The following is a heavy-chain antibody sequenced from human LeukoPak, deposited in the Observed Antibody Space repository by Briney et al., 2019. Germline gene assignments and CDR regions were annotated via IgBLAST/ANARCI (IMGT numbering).Heavy chain of an antibody. CDR3: ARTYYGSENYYDY. J-gene: IGHJ4*02. V-gene: IGHV4-39*01. Sequence: SETLSLTCTVSGGSVSSSGSYWGWIRQPPGKGLEWIGSIYYSGTTYYNPSLKSRVTISVDTSKRQFSLKLTSVTAADTALYYCARTYYGSENYYDYWGQGILVTVSS. CDR1: GGSVSSSGSY. CDR2: IYYSGTT. D-gene: IGHD3-10*01.